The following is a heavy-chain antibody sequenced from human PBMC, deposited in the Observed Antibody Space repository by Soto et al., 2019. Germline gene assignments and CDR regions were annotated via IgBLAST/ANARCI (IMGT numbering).Heavy chain of an antibody. D-gene: IGHD5-18*01. CDR1: GYAFTGYY. J-gene: IGHJ4*02. V-gene: IGHV1-2*02. Sequence: SVKVSGKSSGYAFTGYYIHWVRQAPGQGLEWMGWINPNSGDTNYAQKFQGRVTMTRDTSFSTAYMELSSLRSDDTAVYYCATRYSYVHFWGQGTLVTVS. CDR3: ATRYSYVHF. CDR2: INPNSGDT.